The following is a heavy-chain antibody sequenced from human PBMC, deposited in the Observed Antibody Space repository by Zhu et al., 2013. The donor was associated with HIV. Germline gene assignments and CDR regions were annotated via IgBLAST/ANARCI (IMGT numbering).Heavy chain of an antibody. CDR3: AGHYYDSSGYYRSDYYFDY. V-gene: IGHV1-69*01. Sequence: QVQLVQSGAEVKKPGSSVKVSCKASGGTFSSYAISWVRQAPGQGLEWMGGIIPIFGTANYAQKFQGRVTITADGSTSTAYMELSSLRSEDTAVYYCAGHYYDSSGYYRSDYYFDYWGQGTLGHRLL. CDR2: IIPIFGTA. J-gene: IGHJ4*02. D-gene: IGHD3-22*01. CDR1: GGTFSSYA.